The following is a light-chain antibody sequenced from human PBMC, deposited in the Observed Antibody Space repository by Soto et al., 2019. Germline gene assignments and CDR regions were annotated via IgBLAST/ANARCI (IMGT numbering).Light chain of an antibody. Sequence: DIQMTQSPSTLSASVGDRVTITCRASQSISGCLAWYQQKPGKAPKFLIYDVSSLESGVPSRFSGSGSGTEFTLMITGLQPDAFGNYYCQQYDRYSLTFGGGTKVDIK. J-gene: IGKJ4*01. V-gene: IGKV1-5*01. CDR1: QSISGC. CDR2: DVS. CDR3: QQYDRYSLT.